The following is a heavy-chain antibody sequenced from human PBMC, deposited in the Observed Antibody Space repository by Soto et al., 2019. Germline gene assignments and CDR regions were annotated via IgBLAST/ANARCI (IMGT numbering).Heavy chain of an antibody. D-gene: IGHD3-9*01. Sequence: GGSLRLSCAASGFTVSSNSVSWVRQAPGKGLDWVSVIYSGGSTYYVDSVKGRFTISRDNPKNILYLQMSSLRAEDTAVYYCARTRVDTLTGYPRKAATFDYWGQGTLVTVSS. CDR2: IYSGGST. V-gene: IGHV3-66*01. CDR3: ARTRVDTLTGYPRKAATFDY. J-gene: IGHJ4*02. CDR1: GFTVSSNS.